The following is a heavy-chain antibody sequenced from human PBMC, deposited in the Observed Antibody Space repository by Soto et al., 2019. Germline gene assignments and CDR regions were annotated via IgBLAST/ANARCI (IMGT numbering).Heavy chain of an antibody. Sequence: ASETLSLTCTVSGGSIISSSHYWGWIRQPPGKGLEWIGSIYYSGNTYYNSYLKSRVTIFVDRPKNQFSLKLSSVTATDTAVYYCARITLVRGVLNWFDPWGQGTLVTVSS. CDR1: GGSIISSSHY. D-gene: IGHD3-10*01. CDR3: ARITLVRGVLNWFDP. CDR2: IYYSGNT. J-gene: IGHJ5*02. V-gene: IGHV4-39*01.